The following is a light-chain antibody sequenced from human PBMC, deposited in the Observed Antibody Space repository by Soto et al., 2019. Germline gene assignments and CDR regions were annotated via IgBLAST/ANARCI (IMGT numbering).Light chain of an antibody. CDR2: DVT. CDR3: SSYSSISTYVV. CDR1: SSDVGGYNY. J-gene: IGLJ2*01. Sequence: QSALTQPASVSGSPGQPITISCTGTSSDVGGYNYGSWYQQHPDKATKLMIYDVTNRPSGVSNRFSGSKSGNTASLTISGLQAEDEADYYCSSYSSISTYVVFGGGTKLTVL. V-gene: IGLV2-14*01.